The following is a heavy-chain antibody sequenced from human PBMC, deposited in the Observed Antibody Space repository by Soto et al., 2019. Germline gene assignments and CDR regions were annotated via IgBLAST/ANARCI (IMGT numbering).Heavy chain of an antibody. CDR1: GGSISSGGYA. J-gene: IGHJ5*02. CDR2: IYHSGYT. D-gene: IGHD1-7*01. CDR3: ARDSLTGNYFDP. Sequence: QLQLQESGSGLVKPSQTLSLTCAVSGGSISSGGYAWNWIRQPPGKGLEWIGHIYHSGYTSYNPSLKSEVTISLDKSKNQFSLTQSFVTAAGTAVYYCARDSLTGNYFDPWGQGTLVTVSS. V-gene: IGHV4-30-2*01.